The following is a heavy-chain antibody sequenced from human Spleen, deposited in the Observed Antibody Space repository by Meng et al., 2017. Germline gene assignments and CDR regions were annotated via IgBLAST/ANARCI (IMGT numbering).Heavy chain of an antibody. V-gene: IGHV1-2*02. Sequence: ASVKVSCKASRYTFSGFYMHWVRQAPAYGLEWMGYINPNTGDTNYAQKFQGRVIMTRDTSISTAYMELSSLRSDDTAVYYCAGISAGLLPRDFWGQGTLVTVSS. CDR2: INPNTGDT. J-gene: IGHJ4*02. CDR1: RYTFSGFY. D-gene: IGHD6-13*01. CDR3: AGISAGLLPRDF.